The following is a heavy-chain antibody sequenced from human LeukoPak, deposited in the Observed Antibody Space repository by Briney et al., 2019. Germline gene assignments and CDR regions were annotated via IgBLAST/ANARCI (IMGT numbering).Heavy chain of an antibody. CDR2: IYTSGST. J-gene: IGHJ3*02. V-gene: IGHV4-4*09. CDR1: GGSISSYY. CDR3: ARPGHGVNDAFDI. Sequence: LETLSLTCTVSGGSISSYYWSWIRQPPGKGLEWIGYIYTSGSTNYNPSLKSRVTISVDTSKNQFSLKLSSVTAADTAVYYCARPGHGVNDAFDIWGQGTMDTVSS. D-gene: IGHD1-1*01.